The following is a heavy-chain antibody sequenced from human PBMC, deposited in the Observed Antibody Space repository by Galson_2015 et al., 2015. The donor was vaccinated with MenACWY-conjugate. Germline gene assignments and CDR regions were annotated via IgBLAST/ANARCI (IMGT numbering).Heavy chain of an antibody. D-gene: IGHD6-19*01. V-gene: IGHV4-61*01. CDR2: IYDSGST. CDR3: ARWVAVKMIEY. CDR1: GGSVSSGSYY. Sequence: SETLSLTCTVSGGSVSSGSYYWSWIRQPPGKGLEWIGYIYDSGSTKYNPSLKTRITMSLDTSENQFSLKLSSVTAADTAVYYCARWVAVKMIEYCGQGTLVTVSS. J-gene: IGHJ4*02.